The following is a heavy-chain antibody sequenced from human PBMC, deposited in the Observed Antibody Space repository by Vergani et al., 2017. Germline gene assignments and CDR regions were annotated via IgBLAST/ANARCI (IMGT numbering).Heavy chain of an antibody. CDR1: GGTFSSYT. V-gene: IGHV1-69*08. D-gene: IGHD5-12*01. CDR2: IIPLLGIA. J-gene: IGHJ4*02. CDR3: ARDEVATIGEYYFDY. Sequence: QVQLVQSGAEVKKPGSSVKVSCKASGGTFSSYTISWVRQAPGQGLEWMGRIIPLLGIANYAQKFQGRVTITADKSTSTAYMELSSLRSEDTAVYYCARDEVATIGEYYFDYWGQGTLVTVSS.